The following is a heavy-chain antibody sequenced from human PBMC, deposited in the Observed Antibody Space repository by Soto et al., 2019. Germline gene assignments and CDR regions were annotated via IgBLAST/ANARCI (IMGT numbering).Heavy chain of an antibody. J-gene: IGHJ5*02. V-gene: IGHV1-8*01. CDR1: GYTFTSHD. CDR2: MNPNSGHT. CDR3: ASDMSGP. D-gene: IGHD3-3*01. Sequence: QVQLVQSGAEVKKPGASVKVSRKASGYTFTSHDINWMRQATGQGLEWMGWMNPNSGHTNYAQKFQGRVAMTRDTSISTAYMELTSLRSEDTAIYCCASDMSGPWGQGTLVTVSS.